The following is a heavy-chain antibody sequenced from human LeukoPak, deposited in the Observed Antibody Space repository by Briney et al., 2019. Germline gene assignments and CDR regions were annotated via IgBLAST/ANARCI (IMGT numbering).Heavy chain of an antibody. CDR3: ARVIRSIAVAGGRFDP. V-gene: IGHV1-18*01. CDR1: GYTFTIYG. Sequence: ASVKVSCKASGYTFTIYGISWVRQAPGQGLEWMGWISAYNGNTNYAQKLQGRVTMTTDTSTSTAYMELRSLRSDDTAVYYCARVIRSIAVAGGRFDPWGQGTLVTVSS. CDR2: ISAYNGNT. J-gene: IGHJ5*02. D-gene: IGHD6-19*01.